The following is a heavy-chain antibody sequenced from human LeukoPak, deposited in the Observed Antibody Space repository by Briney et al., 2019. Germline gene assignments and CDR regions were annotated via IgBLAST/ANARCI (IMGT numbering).Heavy chain of an antibody. V-gene: IGHV1-18*01. J-gene: IGHJ4*02. CDR1: GYTFTSYG. CDR2: ISAYNGNT. D-gene: IGHD1-26*01. CDR3: ARDLGFRFDSGSYWGSGQYYFDY. Sequence: ASVKVSCKASGYTFTSYGISWVRQAPGQGLEWMGWISAYNGNTNYAQKLQGRVNMTTDTSTSTAYMELRSLRSDDTAVYYCARDLGFRFDSGSYWGSGQYYFDYWGQGTLVTVSS.